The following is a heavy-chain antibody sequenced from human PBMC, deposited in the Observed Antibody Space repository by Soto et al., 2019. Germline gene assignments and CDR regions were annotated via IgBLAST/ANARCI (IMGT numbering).Heavy chain of an antibody. V-gene: IGHV3-23*01. D-gene: IGHD3-10*01. CDR3: AKRDYYHLDY. J-gene: IGHJ4*02. Sequence: PGGSLRLSCAASGFIFSTYAMTWVRQVPGRGLEWVSGISGSGGGTNYADSVKGRFTISRDNSKNSLFLQLNSLRAEDTAVYYCAKRDYYHLDYWGQGTLVTVSS. CDR1: GFIFSTYA. CDR2: ISGSGGGT.